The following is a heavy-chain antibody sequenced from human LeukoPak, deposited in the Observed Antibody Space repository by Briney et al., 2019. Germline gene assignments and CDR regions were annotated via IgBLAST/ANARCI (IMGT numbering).Heavy chain of an antibody. D-gene: IGHD3-10*01. J-gene: IGHJ6*03. CDR1: GFTFNNYG. CDR3: AKDSAFYYIDV. CDR2: IRYNGNNQ. V-gene: IGHV3-30*02. Sequence: GGSLRLSCAASGFTFNNYGTHWVRQAPGKGLEWVAFIRYNGNNQYYADSVKGRFTISRDNSKNTLYLQMNSLKGDDTAVYYCAKDSAFYYIDVWGKGTTVIISS.